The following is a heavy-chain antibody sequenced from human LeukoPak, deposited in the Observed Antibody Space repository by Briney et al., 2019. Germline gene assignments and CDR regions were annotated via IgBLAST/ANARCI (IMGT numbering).Heavy chain of an antibody. CDR1: GFTFSSYA. Sequence: GGSLRLSCAASGFTFSSYAIHWVRQAPGKGLEWVAVISYDGSNKYYADSVKGRFTISRDNSKNTLYLQMNSLRAEDTAVYYCARDLPGQLSSDAFDIWGQGTMVTVSS. V-gene: IGHV3-30*04. CDR3: ARDLPGQLSSDAFDI. J-gene: IGHJ3*02. D-gene: IGHD2-2*01. CDR2: ISYDGSNK.